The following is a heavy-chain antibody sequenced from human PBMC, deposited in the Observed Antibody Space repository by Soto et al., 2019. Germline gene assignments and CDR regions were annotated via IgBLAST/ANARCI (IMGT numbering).Heavy chain of an antibody. CDR3: ARIRSGTTWSDY. V-gene: IGHV2-70*11. CDR1: GFSLSTSGMS. D-gene: IGHD1-1*01. J-gene: IGHJ4*02. Sequence: SGPTLVNPTQTLTLTCTFSGFSLSTSGMSVSWIRQPPGKALEWLARIDWDDDKYYSTSLKTRLTISKDTSKNQVVLTMTNMDPVDTATYYCARIRSGTTWSDYWGQGNLVTVSS. CDR2: IDWDDDK.